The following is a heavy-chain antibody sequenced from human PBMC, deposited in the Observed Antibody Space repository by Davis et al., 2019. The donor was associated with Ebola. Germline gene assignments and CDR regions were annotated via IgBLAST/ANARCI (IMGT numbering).Heavy chain of an antibody. J-gene: IGHJ4*02. CDR3: VTENWYRFES. CDR2: SRNKENRYST. D-gene: IGHD1/OR15-1a*01. CDR1: GFPFSVYF. V-gene: IGHV3-72*01. Sequence: GESLKISCAASGFPFSVYFMDWVRLTPGKGLEWVGLSRNKENRYSTEYAASVKGRFTISRDDSKNLLYLEMNGLRTKDTAVYYCVTENWYRFESWGQGTLVTVSS.